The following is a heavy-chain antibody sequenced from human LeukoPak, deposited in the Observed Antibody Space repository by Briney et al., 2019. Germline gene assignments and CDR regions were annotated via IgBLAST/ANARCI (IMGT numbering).Heavy chain of an antibody. CDR2: IYYSGST. V-gene: IGHV4-31*03. CDR1: GGSISSGGYY. Sequence: SQTLSLTCTVSGGSISSGGYYWSWIRQHPGKGLEWIGYIYYSGSTYYNPSLKSRVTISVDTSKNQFSLKLSSVTAADTAVYYCARIAALKYYYYYYYMDVRGKGTTVTVSS. D-gene: IGHD6-6*01. J-gene: IGHJ6*03. CDR3: ARIAALKYYYYYYYMDV.